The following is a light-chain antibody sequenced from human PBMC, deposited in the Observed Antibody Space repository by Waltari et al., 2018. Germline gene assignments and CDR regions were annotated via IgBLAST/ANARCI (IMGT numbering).Light chain of an antibody. CDR1: SSTIGSNT. CDR3: AAWDDSLNAWV. Sequence: QSVLTQPPSASGTPGQRVTISCSGSSSTIGSNTVNWYQQLPGTAPKLRSCSNDQRPSGVPDRFSGSKSGTSASLAIGGLQSEEEADYYCAAWDDSLNAWVFGGGTKLTVL. J-gene: IGLJ3*02. V-gene: IGLV1-44*01. CDR2: SND.